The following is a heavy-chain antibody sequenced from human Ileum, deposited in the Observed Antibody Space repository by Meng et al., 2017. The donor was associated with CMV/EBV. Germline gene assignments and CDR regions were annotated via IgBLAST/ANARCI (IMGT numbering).Heavy chain of an antibody. CDR2: ISCSGGST. V-gene: IGHV3-23*01. CDR3: ATGASSSWYLNWFDP. J-gene: IGHJ5*02. CDR1: GFTFSSYA. D-gene: IGHD6-13*01. Sequence: GGSLRLSCAASGFTFSSYAMSWVRQAPGKGLEWVSAISCSGGSTYYADSVKGRFTISRDNSKNTLYLQMNSLRAEDTAVYYCATGASSSWYLNWFDPWGQGTLVTVSS.